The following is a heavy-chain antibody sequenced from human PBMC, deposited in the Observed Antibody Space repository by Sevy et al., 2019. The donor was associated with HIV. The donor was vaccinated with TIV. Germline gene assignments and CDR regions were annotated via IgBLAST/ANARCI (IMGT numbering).Heavy chain of an antibody. J-gene: IGHJ4*02. D-gene: IGHD6-19*01. CDR2: IIPIFGTA. Sequence: ASVKVSCKASGGTFSSYAISWVRQAPGQGLEWMGGIIPIFGTANYAQKFQGRVTITAAESTSTAYMELSSLGSEDTAVYYCARGSPPPYSSGWFLDYWGQGTLVTVSS. V-gene: IGHV1-69*13. CDR3: ARGSPPPYSSGWFLDY. CDR1: GGTFSSYA.